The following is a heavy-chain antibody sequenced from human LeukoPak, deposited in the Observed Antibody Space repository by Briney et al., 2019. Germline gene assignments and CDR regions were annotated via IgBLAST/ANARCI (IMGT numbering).Heavy chain of an antibody. Sequence: GASVKVSCKASGYSFTIYDINWVRQATGQGLEWMGWMNPNSGNTGYAQKFQGRVTMTRNTSIITAYMELSSLTSEDTAVYYCARGHTQYYYDSNYYYYYMDVWGKGTTVTVSS. CDR2: MNPNSGNT. CDR1: GYSFTIYD. J-gene: IGHJ6*03. V-gene: IGHV1-8*01. CDR3: ARGHTQYYYDSNYYYYYMDV. D-gene: IGHD3-22*01.